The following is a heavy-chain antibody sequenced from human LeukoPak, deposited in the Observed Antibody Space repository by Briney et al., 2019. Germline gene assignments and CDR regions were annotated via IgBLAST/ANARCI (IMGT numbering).Heavy chain of an antibody. CDR1: GGSISSYY. V-gene: IGHV4-59*01. Sequence: PSETLSLTCTVSGGSISSYYWSWIRQPPGKGLEWIGYIYYSGSTNYNPSLKSRVTISVDTSKNQFSLKLSSVTAADTAVYYCARTGIAASRGYFDYWGQGTLVTVSS. CDR2: IYYSGST. CDR3: ARTGIAASRGYFDY. J-gene: IGHJ4*02. D-gene: IGHD6-13*01.